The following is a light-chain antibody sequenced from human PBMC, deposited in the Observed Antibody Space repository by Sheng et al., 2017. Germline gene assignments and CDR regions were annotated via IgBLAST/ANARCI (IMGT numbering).Light chain of an antibody. V-gene: IGKV1-5*03. J-gene: IGKJ1*01. Sequence: DIQMTQSPSTLSASVGDRVTITCRASQNIRAWLAWYQQKPGKAPKVLIYKASNLESGVPSRFSGSGSGTEFTLTINSLQPDDFATYYCQQYDAYSLTWTFGQGTKVEIK. CDR2: KAS. CDR3: QQYDAYSLTWT. CDR1: QNIRAW.